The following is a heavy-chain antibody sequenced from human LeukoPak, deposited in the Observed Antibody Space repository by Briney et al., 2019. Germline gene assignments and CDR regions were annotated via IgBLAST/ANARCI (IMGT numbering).Heavy chain of an antibody. CDR2: INPNSGGT. D-gene: IGHD3-22*01. J-gene: IGHJ4*02. Sequence: ASVKVSCKASGYTFTGYYMHWVRQAPGQGLEWMGWINPNSGGTNYAQKCQGRGTMARDTSNSTAYMELSGLRSDDTAIYYCATLGDISGYYLRDYWGQGTLVTVSS. V-gene: IGHV1-2*02. CDR1: GYTFTGYY. CDR3: ATLGDISGYYLRDY.